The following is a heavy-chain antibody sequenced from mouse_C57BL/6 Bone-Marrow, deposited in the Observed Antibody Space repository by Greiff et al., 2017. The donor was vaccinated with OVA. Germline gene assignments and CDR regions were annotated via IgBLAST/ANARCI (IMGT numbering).Heavy chain of an antibody. CDR1: GFSLTSYG. V-gene: IGHV2-3*01. CDR2: IWGDGST. J-gene: IGHJ2*01. D-gene: IGHD1-1*01. Sequence: QVQLKQSGPGLVAPSQSLSITCTVSGFSLTSYGVSWVRQPPGTGLEWLGVIWGDGSTNYHSALISRLSISKDNSKSQVFLRLNSLQTDDTATYYCAKQDSDYYGSSDYFDYWGQGTTLTVSS. CDR3: AKQDSDYYGSSDYFDY.